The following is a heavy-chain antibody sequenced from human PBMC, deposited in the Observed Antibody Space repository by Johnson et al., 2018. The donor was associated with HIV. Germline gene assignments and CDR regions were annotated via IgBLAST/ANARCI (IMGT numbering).Heavy chain of an antibody. CDR1: GFTFGDYA. J-gene: IGHJ3*02. CDR3: TTPGYDTEDAFDI. CDR2: IRSKAYGGTT. D-gene: IGHD3-9*01. V-gene: IGHV3-49*03. Sequence: VQLVESGGGLVQPGRSLRLSCTASGFTFGDYAMSWFRQAPGKGLEWVGFIRSKAYGGTTQYAASVKGRFTISRDDSKSIAYLQMNSLKTEDTAVYYCTTPGYDTEDAFDIWGQGTMVTVSS.